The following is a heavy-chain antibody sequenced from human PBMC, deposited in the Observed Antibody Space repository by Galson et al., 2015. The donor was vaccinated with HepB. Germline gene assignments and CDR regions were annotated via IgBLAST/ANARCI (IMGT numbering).Heavy chain of an antibody. CDR3: ARSSYDFWSGDPQSRWFNP. J-gene: IGHJ5*02. V-gene: IGHV1-69*13. D-gene: IGHD3-3*01. CDR2: IIPIFGTA. Sequence: SVKVSCKASGRTFSSYAISWVRQAPGQGLEWMGGIIPIFGTANYAQKFQGRVTITADESTSTAYMELSSLRSEDTAVYYCARSSYDFWSGDPQSRWFNPWGQGTLVTVSS. CDR1: GRTFSSYA.